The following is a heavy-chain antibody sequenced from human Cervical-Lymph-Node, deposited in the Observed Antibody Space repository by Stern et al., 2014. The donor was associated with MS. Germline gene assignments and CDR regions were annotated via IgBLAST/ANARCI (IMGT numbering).Heavy chain of an antibody. V-gene: IGHV1-69*12. J-gene: IGHJ4*02. D-gene: IGHD5-12*01. CDR3: ARLGSGYDSSYLDF. Sequence: QDQLVQSGSEAKKPGSSVTVSCKVSGRTFSTVSISLVRQATGQGLEGMGGISHIFGTADYAQKFQDRVTIIADESTSEVHMELSSLRSEDSGVYYCARLGSGYDSSYLDFWGQGTLVTVSS. CDR2: ISHIFGTA. CDR1: GRTFSTVS.